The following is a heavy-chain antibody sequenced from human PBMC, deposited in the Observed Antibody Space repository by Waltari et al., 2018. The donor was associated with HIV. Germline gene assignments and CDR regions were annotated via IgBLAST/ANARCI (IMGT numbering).Heavy chain of an antibody. CDR3: ARDPIAAAGRNYYGMDV. CDR1: GGSIRSYY. CDR2: IYTSGST. Sequence: QVKLQEPGPGLVKPSETLSLTCSGSGGSIRSYYGGRILQPAGKGLEWFGRIYTSGSTNYNPSLKSRVTMSVDTSKKQFSLKLSSVTAADTAVYYCARDPIAAAGRNYYGMDVWGQGTTVTVSS. V-gene: IGHV4-4*07. D-gene: IGHD6-13*01. J-gene: IGHJ6*02.